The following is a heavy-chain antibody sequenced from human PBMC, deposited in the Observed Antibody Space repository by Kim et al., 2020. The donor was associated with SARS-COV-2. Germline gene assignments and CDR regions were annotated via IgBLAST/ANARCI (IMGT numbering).Heavy chain of an antibody. CDR3: ARVWLDYYYYYGMDV. V-gene: IGHV1-18*01. Sequence: ASVKVSCKASGYTFTSYGISWVRQAPGQGLEWMGWISAYNGNTNYAQKLQGRVTMTTDTSTSTAYMELRSLRSDDTAVYYCARVWLDYYYYYGMDVWGQGTTVTVSS. CDR1: GYTFTSYG. J-gene: IGHJ6*02. D-gene: IGHD5-12*01. CDR2: ISAYNGNT.